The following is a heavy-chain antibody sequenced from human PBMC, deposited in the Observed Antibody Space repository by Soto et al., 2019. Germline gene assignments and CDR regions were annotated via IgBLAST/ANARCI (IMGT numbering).Heavy chain of an antibody. D-gene: IGHD2-8*01. CDR2: ISGSGVST. Sequence: GALRLSCAASVFTFSSYAMSWVRQAPGKGLEWVSAISGSGVSTYYADSVKGRFTISRDNSKNTLYLQMNSLRAEDTAVYYCAKVPPYCTNGVCYFDYWGQGTLVTVSS. CDR3: AKVPPYCTNGVCYFDY. CDR1: VFTFSSYA. J-gene: IGHJ4*03. V-gene: IGHV3-23*01.